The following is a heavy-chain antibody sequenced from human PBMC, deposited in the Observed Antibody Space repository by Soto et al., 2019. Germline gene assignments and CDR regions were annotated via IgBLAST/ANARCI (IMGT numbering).Heavy chain of an antibody. CDR2: IDNSGDGS. Sequence: SGGSLRLSCAASGFIFRNHVLNWVRQAPGKGLEWVSAIDNSGDGSFYADSVKGRFIISRDNSKDTVFLHMNNLRPEDTAFYYCAKIPSRGMIFGAGSWGQGTLVTVSS. CDR1: GFIFRNHV. D-gene: IGHD3-3*01. V-gene: IGHV3-23*05. J-gene: IGHJ5*02. CDR3: AKIPSRGMIFGAGS.